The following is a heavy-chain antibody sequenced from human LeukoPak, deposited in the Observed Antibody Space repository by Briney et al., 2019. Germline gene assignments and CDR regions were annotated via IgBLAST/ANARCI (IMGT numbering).Heavy chain of an antibody. CDR2: IYYSGST. CDR1: GGSISSYY. D-gene: IGHD3-22*01. CDR3: ARVRHSSGYYYDDAFDI. Sequence: SETLSLTCTVSGGSISSYYWSWLRQPPGKGLEWIGYIYYSGSTNYNPSLKSRVTISVDTSKNQFSLKLSSVTAADTAVYYCARVRHSSGYYYDDAFDIWGQGTMVTVSS. J-gene: IGHJ3*02. V-gene: IGHV4-59*01.